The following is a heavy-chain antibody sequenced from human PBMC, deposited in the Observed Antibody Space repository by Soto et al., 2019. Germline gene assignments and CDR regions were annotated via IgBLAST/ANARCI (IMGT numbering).Heavy chain of an antibody. V-gene: IGHV1-2*04. CDR1: GYTFTGYY. J-gene: IGHJ6*02. CDR3: ARDGEQQLAHYYYYYVLDF. Sequence: ASVKVSCKASGYTFTGYYMHWVRQAPGQGLEWMGWINPNSGGTNYAQKFQGWVTMTRDTSISTAYMELSRLRSDDTAVYYCARDGEQQLAHYYYYYVLDFSAQGSSVIGSS. D-gene: IGHD6-13*01. CDR2: INPNSGGT.